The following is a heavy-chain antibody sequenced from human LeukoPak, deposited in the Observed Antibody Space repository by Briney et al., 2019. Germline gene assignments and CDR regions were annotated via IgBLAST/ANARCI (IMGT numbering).Heavy chain of an antibody. D-gene: IGHD3-10*01. V-gene: IGHV1-18*01. Sequence: ASVKVSCKASGYSFRNYGISCVRQAPGQGLEYMGWISVYNGNTKYEQRLQGRVTMTADTSTSTVYMELRSLRSDDTAVYYCARGGGGYYGSGSYLIDHWGQGTLVTVSS. CDR3: ARGGGGYYGSGSYLIDH. CDR1: GYSFRNYG. CDR2: ISVYNGNT. J-gene: IGHJ4*02.